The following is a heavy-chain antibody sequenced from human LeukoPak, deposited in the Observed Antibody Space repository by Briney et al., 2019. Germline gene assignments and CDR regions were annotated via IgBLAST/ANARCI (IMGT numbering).Heavy chain of an antibody. CDR3: ARQRGYGSGPFDY. J-gene: IGHJ4*02. D-gene: IGHD3-10*01. CDR1: GYSFTSYL. Sequence: GEALKISCKSSGYSFTSYLIGLVRQMPGKGLELMGIIYPSDSDTRYSPSFQGQVTISADKSISTAYVQWSSLKASARAMYYCARQRGYGSGPFDYWGQGTLVTVSS. CDR2: IYPSDSDT. V-gene: IGHV5-51*01.